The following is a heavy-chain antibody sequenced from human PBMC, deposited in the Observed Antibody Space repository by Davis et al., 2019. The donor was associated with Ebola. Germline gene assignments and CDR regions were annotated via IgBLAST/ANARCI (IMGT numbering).Heavy chain of an antibody. D-gene: IGHD2-15*01. CDR1: GFTFSNSW. CDR2: IKIKTDGGTT. J-gene: IGHJ4*02. Sequence: GESLKISCAASGFTFSNSWMSWVRQAPGKGLEWVGRIKIKTDGGTTDYAAPVKGRFTISRDDSKNTLYLQMNSMKTEDTAVYYCTTESPKGYCSGGSCYSAFDYWGQGTLVTVSS. CDR3: TTESPKGYCSGGSCYSAFDY. V-gene: IGHV3-15*01.